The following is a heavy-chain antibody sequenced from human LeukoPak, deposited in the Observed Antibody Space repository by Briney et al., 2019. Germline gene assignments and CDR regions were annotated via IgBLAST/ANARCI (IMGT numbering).Heavy chain of an antibody. D-gene: IGHD4-11*01. V-gene: IGHV1-69*05. CDR2: IIPIFGTA. CDR3: ARVDLGYSNYGWYYYYMDV. Sequence: SVKVSCKASGGTFSSYAISWVRQAPGQGLEWMGGIIPIFGTANYAQKFQGRVTITTDESTSTAYVELSSLRSEDTAVYYCARVDLGYSNYGWYYYYMDVWGKGTTVTVSS. J-gene: IGHJ6*03. CDR1: GGTFSSYA.